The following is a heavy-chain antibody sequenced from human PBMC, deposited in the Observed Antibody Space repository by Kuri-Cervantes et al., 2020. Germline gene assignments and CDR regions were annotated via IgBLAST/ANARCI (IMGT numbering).Heavy chain of an antibody. D-gene: IGHD6-19*01. J-gene: IGHJ4*02. CDR2: IKQDGSER. CDR3: AKEYRQWLVLYYFDY. V-gene: IGHV3-7*01. CDR1: GFTFSRYW. Sequence: GGSLRLSCAASGFTFSRYWMSWVRQAPGKGLEWVANIKQDGSERYYVDSAKGRFSISRDNAKNSLCLQMNSLRAEDTAVYYCAKEYRQWLVLYYFDYWGQGTLVTVSS.